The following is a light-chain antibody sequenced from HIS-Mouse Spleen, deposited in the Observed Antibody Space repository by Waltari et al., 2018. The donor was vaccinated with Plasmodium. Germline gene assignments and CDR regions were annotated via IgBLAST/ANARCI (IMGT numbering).Light chain of an antibody. V-gene: IGLV2-8*01. CDR3: SSYAGSNNLV. J-gene: IGLJ2*01. CDR1: GGDVGVYNY. Sequence: SPLTQPPPASGSPGRSATISCNGPGGDVGVYNYVPWYQQHPGKAPKLMIYEVSKRPSGVPDRFSGSKSGNTASLTVSGLQAEDEADYYCSSYAGSNNLVFGGGTKLTVL. CDR2: EVS.